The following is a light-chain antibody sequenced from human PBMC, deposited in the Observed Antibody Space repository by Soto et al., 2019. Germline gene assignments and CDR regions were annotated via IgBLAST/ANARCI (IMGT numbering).Light chain of an antibody. Sequence: DFRTTWSPDALTAVLTESVTLDCKSIHSVLYTSTNKNYLAWYRQKPGQPPRLLIYWASTREPGVPDRFSGSGSGTDFTLTISSLQAEDVAVYYCKQYYCTPISFGQGRRLE. CDR1: HSVLYTSTNKNY. CDR3: KQYYCTPIS. V-gene: IGKV4-1*01. CDR2: WAS. J-gene: IGKJ5*01.